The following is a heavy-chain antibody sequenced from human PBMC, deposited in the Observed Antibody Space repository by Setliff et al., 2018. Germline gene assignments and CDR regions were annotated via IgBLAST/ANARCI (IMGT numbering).Heavy chain of an antibody. V-gene: IGHV4-34*01. Sequence: SETLSLTCGVFVTRGSFSGYYWSWIRQPPGKGLEWIGEISPGGSTIYNPSLRSRVTMSLDASKNRFSLNLTSVTAADTAVYFCATSGFCSSGSCYSFDDWGQGALVTVS. D-gene: IGHD2-15*01. CDR1: VTRGSFSGYY. J-gene: IGHJ4*02. CDR2: ISPGGST. CDR3: ATSGFCSSGSCYSFDD.